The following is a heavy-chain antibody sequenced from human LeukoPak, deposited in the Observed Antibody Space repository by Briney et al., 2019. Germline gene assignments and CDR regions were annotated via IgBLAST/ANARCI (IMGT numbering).Heavy chain of an antibody. CDR3: ARDSVGDLLDY. V-gene: IGHV3-7*01. D-gene: IGHD4-17*01. CDR2: IKQDGSEK. Sequence: GGSLRLACAVSGFSVSGYWMTWVRQAPGRGLEWVANIKQDGSEKNYVDSVKGRFTISRDNAENSLFLQMNSLRVEDTAIYYCARDSVGDLLDYWGQGTPVTVSS. CDR1: GFSVSGYW. J-gene: IGHJ4*02.